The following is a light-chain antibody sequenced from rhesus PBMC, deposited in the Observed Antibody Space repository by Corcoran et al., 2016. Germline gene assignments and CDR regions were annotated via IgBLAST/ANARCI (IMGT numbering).Light chain of an antibody. Sequence: DIQMTQAPSSLSASLGDTVTLTCRASQDISNYLAWYKQKLGKAPKPLIYYLSSLKTGVPSRFSGSRSGTDYNLTIISLQPEDIETYYCQQYNNFPFTFGPGTKLDIK. CDR2: YLS. V-gene: IGKV1-66*01. CDR1: QDISNY. J-gene: IGKJ3*01. CDR3: QQYNNFPFT.